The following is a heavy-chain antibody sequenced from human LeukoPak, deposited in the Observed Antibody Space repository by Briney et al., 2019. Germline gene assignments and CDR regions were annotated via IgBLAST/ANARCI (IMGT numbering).Heavy chain of an antibody. J-gene: IGHJ4*02. CDR2: ISYDGSNK. Sequence: GGSLTLSCAASGFTFSSFGMHWVRQAPGKGLEWVAVISYDGSNKYSADSVKGRFTISRDNSKNTLYLQMNSLRAEDTAVYYCATDHGFHYGAYFDYWGQGTLVTVSS. CDR3: ATDHGFHYGAYFDY. V-gene: IGHV3-30*03. D-gene: IGHD4-17*01. CDR1: GFTFSSFG.